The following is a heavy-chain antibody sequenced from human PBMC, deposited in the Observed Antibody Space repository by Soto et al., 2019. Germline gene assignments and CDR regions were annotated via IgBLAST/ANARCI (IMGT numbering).Heavy chain of an antibody. CDR1: GFTFDDYA. CDR3: AKDGGRMSQGYYYMDV. Sequence: GGSLRLSCAASGFTFDDYAMHWVRQAPGKGLEWVSGISWNSGSIGYADSVKGRFTISRDNAKNSLYLQMNSLRAEDTALYYCAKDGGRMSQGYYYMDVWGKGTTVTVSS. CDR2: ISWNSGSI. D-gene: IGHD3-16*01. J-gene: IGHJ6*03. V-gene: IGHV3-9*01.